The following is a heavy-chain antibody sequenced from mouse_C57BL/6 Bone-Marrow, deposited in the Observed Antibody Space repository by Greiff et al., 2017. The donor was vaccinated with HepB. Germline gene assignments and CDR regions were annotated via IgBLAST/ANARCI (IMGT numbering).Heavy chain of an antibody. CDR1: GFTFTDYY. CDR3: ARYNPGLGWYFDV. CDR2: IRNKANGYTT. Sequence: DVQLQESGGGLVQPGGSLSLSCAASGFTFTDYYMSWVRQPPGKALEWLGFIRNKANGYTTEYSASVKGRFTISRDNAQSILYLQMNALRAEDSATYYYARYNPGLGWYFDVWGTGTTVTVSS. D-gene: IGHD3-1*01. J-gene: IGHJ1*03. V-gene: IGHV7-3*01.